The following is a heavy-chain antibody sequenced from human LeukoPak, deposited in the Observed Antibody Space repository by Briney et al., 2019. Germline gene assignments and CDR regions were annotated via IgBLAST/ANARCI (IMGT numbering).Heavy chain of an antibody. J-gene: IGHJ4*02. CDR3: AKRGPRGFCSGFSCHRAFDS. Sequence: PGGSLRLSCVASEFTFSSYGMSWVRQAPGKGLEWVSGISGSGFSTYYADSVKGRFTISRDNSENTLHLQMHSLKVEDTAVYYCAKRGPRGFCSGFSCHRAFDSWGQGTLVAVSS. CDR1: EFTFSSYG. D-gene: IGHD2-15*01. V-gene: IGHV3-23*01. CDR2: ISGSGFST.